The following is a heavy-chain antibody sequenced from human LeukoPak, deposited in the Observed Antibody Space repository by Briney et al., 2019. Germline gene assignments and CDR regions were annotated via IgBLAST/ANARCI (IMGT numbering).Heavy chain of an antibody. CDR2: ISASGGST. CDR1: GFTFSSYD. D-gene: IGHD6-19*01. Sequence: GGSLRLSRAASGFTFSSYDMSWVRQAPGKGLEWVSSISASGGSTYYADSVKGRFTISRDNSKNTLYLQMNSQRAEDTAVYYCAKDKEWLVHNWFDPWGQGTLVTVSS. J-gene: IGHJ5*02. CDR3: AKDKEWLVHNWFDP. V-gene: IGHV3-23*01.